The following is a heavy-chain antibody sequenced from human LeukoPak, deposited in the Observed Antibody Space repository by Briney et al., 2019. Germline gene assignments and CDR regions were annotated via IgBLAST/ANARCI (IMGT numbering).Heavy chain of an antibody. CDR3: ARTAARRFDY. CDR1: GYSFINYA. J-gene: IGHJ4*02. Sequence: ASVKVSCKASGYSFINYAIHWARQAPGQRLEWMGWINDYNGDTEYSQKFQGRVTITRDTSASTAYMELSSLRSDDTAVYYCARTAARRFDYWGQGTLVTVSS. D-gene: IGHD6-6*01. CDR2: INDYNGDT. V-gene: IGHV1-3*01.